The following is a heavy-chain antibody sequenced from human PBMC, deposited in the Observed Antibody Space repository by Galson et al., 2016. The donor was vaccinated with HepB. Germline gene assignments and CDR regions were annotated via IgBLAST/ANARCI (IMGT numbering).Heavy chain of an antibody. V-gene: IGHV3-23*01. Sequence: SLRLSCAMSGFTFSSYAMSWVRQAPGKGLEWVSAIIGSDGSANYADSVKGRFTISTDSSKNTLYLQMNSLTAADTAVYFCVRGTSYYYDRNGYFSYWGQGTLITVSS. J-gene: IGHJ4*02. CDR1: GFTFSSYA. CDR2: IIGSDGSA. D-gene: IGHD3-22*01. CDR3: VRGTSYYYDRNGYFSY.